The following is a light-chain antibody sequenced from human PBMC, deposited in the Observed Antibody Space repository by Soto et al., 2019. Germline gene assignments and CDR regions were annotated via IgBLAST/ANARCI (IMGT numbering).Light chain of an antibody. CDR3: LQYNSYPFT. Sequence: DIQMTQSPSSLSASVGDRVTITCRASQGVGNDLGWYQQKPGKAPKRLIFATASLQSGVPARFSGSGSGSEFTLTISSLQPEDLATYYCLQYNSYPFTFGPGTKVDIK. CDR2: ATA. CDR1: QGVGND. V-gene: IGKV1-17*01. J-gene: IGKJ3*01.